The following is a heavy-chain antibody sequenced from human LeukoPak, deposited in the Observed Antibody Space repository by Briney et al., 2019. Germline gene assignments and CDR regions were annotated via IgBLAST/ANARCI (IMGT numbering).Heavy chain of an antibody. CDR3: ARLPTWYHFDC. Sequence: PSETLSLTCTVSGGSISSSSYYWGWIRQPPGKGLEWIGSIYYSGSTYYNPSLKSRVTISVDTSKNQFSLKLSSVTAADTALYYCARLPTWYHFDCWGQGTLVTVSS. V-gene: IGHV4-39*01. D-gene: IGHD2-15*01. J-gene: IGHJ4*02. CDR2: IYYSGST. CDR1: GGSISSSSYY.